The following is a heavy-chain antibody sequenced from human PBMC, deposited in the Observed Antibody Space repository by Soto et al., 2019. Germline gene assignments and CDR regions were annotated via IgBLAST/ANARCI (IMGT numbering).Heavy chain of an antibody. CDR1: GYTFTSYD. CDR3: ARGLELSADYYYYGMDV. V-gene: IGHV1-8*01. CDR2: MNPNSGNT. D-gene: IGHD3-16*02. J-gene: IGHJ6*02. Sequence: QVQLVQSGAEVKKPGASVKVSCKASGYTFTSYDINWVRQATGQGLEWMGWMNPNSGNTGYAQKFQGRVTMTRNTSISTAYMELSSLRSEDTAVYYCARGLELSADYYYYGMDVWGQGTTVTVSS.